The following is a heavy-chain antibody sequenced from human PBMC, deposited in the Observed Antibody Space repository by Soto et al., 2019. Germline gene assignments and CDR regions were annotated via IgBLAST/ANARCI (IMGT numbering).Heavy chain of an antibody. D-gene: IGHD4-4*01. CDR2: IKQDGSEK. J-gene: IGHJ6*02. Sequence: GGSLRLSCAASGFTFSSYWMSWVRQAPGKGLEWVANIKQDGSEKYYVDSVKGRFTISRDNAKNSLYLQMNSLRAEDTAVYYCARDHVYSKTAGYYYYYGMDVWGQGTTVTVSS. V-gene: IGHV3-7*05. CDR3: ARDHVYSKTAGYYYYYGMDV. CDR1: GFTFSSYW.